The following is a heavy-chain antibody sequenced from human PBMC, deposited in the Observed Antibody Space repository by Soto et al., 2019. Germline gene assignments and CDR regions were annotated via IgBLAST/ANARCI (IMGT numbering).Heavy chain of an antibody. CDR3: ARSSTSANYFDY. V-gene: IGHV4-4*02. CDR2: IYHSGST. J-gene: IGHJ4*02. D-gene: IGHD2-2*01. CDR1: GGSISSSNW. Sequence: SQTLSLTCPVSGGSISSSNWWRWVRQPPGKGLEWIGEIYHSGSTNYNPSLKSRVTISVDTSKNQFSLKLSSVTAADTAVYYCARSSTSANYFDYWGQGTLVTVSS.